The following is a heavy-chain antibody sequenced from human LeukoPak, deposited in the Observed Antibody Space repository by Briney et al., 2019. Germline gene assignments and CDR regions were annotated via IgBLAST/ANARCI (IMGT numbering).Heavy chain of an antibody. CDR3: ARGGTVPLFSL. Sequence: ASVKVSCKASGYTFTSYAMHWVRQAPGQGLEWMGWMNPNSGNTGYAQKFQGRVTMTRNTSISTAYMELSSLRSEDTAVYYCARGGTVPLFSLWGQGTLVTVSS. D-gene: IGHD4-17*01. V-gene: IGHV1-8*02. J-gene: IGHJ4*02. CDR2: MNPNSGNT. CDR1: GYTFTSYA.